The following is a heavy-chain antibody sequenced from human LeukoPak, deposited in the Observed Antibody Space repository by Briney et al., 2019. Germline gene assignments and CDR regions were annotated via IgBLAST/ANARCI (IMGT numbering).Heavy chain of an antibody. CDR3: ARANGPPID. CDR2: IDSDGTTT. D-gene: IGHD2-15*01. Sequence: GGSLRLSCAASGFSFRSYWMHWVRQAPGKGLVWVADIDSDGTTTRYADSVKGRFTISRANANNKLYLQMNSLRAEDTAVYYCARANGPPIDWGQGTLVTVSS. V-gene: IGHV3-74*01. J-gene: IGHJ4*02. CDR1: GFSFRSYW.